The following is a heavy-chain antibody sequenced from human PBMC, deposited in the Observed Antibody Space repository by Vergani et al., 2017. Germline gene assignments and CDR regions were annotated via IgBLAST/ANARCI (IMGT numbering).Heavy chain of an antibody. D-gene: IGHD6-19*01. J-gene: IGHJ6*02. CDR2: IDPSDSYT. V-gene: IGHV5-10-1*01. CDR3: ARQVAVAGKWWGPYYYYGMDV. Sequence: VQLVQSGAEVKKPGASVKVSCKASGYTFTSYDINWVRQATGQGLEWMGRIDPSDSYTNYSPSFQGHVTISADKSISTAYLQWSSLKASDTAIYYCARQVAVAGKWWGPYYYYGMDVWGQGTTVTVSS. CDR1: GYTFTSYD.